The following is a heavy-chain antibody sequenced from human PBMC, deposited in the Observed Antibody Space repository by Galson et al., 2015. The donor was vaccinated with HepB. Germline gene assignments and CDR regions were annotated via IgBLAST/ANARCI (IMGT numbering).Heavy chain of an antibody. CDR3: ARAIYYGQGGCDP. V-gene: IGHV3-53*01. J-gene: IGHJ5*02. D-gene: IGHD3-10*01. CDR1: GFTVINTY. CDR2: VFTAGQT. Sequence: SLRLSCAVSGFTVINTYMMWVRQAPGKGLEFVSVVFTAGQTYHADSVKGRFTVSRDNSKNTLYLQMDSLRAEDTAVYYCARAIYYGQGGCDPWGQGTLVTVSS.